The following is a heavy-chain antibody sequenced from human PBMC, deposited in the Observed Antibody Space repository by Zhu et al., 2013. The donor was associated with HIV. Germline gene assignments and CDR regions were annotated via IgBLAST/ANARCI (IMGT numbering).Heavy chain of an antibody. D-gene: IGHD3-10*01. Sequence: QVQLVQSGAEVKKPGASVKVSCKASGYTSTSYDINWVRQATGQGLEWMGWMNPNSGNTGYAQKFQGRVTMTRNTSISTAYMELSNLRSEDTAVYYCATMVRGVIITADSWGQGTLVTVSS. CDR1: GYTSTSYD. CDR3: ATMVRGVIITADS. CDR2: MNPNSGNT. V-gene: IGHV1-8*01. J-gene: IGHJ4*02.